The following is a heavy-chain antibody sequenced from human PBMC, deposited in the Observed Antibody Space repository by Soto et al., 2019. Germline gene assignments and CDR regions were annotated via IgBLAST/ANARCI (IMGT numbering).Heavy chain of an antibody. Sequence: PWETLSLTCTVSGGSISSYYWSWIRQPPGKGLEWIGYIYYSGSTNYNPSLKSRVTISVDTSKNQFSLKLSSVTAADTAVYYCARGSAKAWYYDSSGYYYLDYWGQVTLVPVSS. V-gene: IGHV4-59*01. CDR3: ARGSAKAWYYDSSGYYYLDY. CDR2: IYYSGST. J-gene: IGHJ4*02. D-gene: IGHD3-22*01. CDR1: GGSISSYY.